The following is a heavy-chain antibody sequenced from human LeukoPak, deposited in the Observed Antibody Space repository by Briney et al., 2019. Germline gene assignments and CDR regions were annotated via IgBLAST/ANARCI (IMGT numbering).Heavy chain of an antibody. V-gene: IGHV1-2*02. CDR1: GSTFTGYY. J-gene: IGHJ4*02. D-gene: IGHD3-10*01. Sequence: ASARVSCKASGSTFTGYYMHWVRQAPGQGLEWMGWINPNSGGTNYAQKFQGRVTMTRDASISTAYMELSRLRSDDTAVYYCARASFEGFFDYWGQGTLVTVSS. CDR2: INPNSGGT. CDR3: ARASFEGFFDY.